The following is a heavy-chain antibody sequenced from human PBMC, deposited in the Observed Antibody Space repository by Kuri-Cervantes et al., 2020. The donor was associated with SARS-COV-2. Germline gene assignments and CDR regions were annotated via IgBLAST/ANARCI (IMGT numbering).Heavy chain of an antibody. CDR2: INPNRGDT. Sequence: ASVKVSCKASGYTFTSYYMHWVRQAPGQGLEWMGWINPNRGDTNYAQRFQGRVTMTRETSSTTAYMELVSLRSDDTAVYYCARMGPLSNMIVYDALDIWGQGTMVTVSS. D-gene: IGHD3-22*01. J-gene: IGHJ3*02. CDR1: GYTFTSYY. V-gene: IGHV1-2*02. CDR3: ARMGPLSNMIVYDALDI.